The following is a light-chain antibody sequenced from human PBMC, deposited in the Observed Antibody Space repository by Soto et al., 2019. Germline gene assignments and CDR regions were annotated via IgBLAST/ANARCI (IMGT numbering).Light chain of an antibody. V-gene: IGLV2-8*01. CDR3: ASYAGTRLFV. CDR2: EVT. Sequence: QSVLTQPPSASGSPGQSLTISCPRTSSDVGFYNFVSWYQQRPGKAPKLVIYEVTKRPSGVPDRFSGSKSGSTASLTVSGLQADDEADYYCASYAGTRLFVFGSGTKVTV. J-gene: IGLJ1*01. CDR1: SSDVGFYNF.